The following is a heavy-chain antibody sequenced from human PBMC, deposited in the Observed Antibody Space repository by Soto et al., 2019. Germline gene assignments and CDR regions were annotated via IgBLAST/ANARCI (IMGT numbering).Heavy chain of an antibody. J-gene: IGHJ6*02. D-gene: IGHD2-2*01. CDR3: ARIHCSSTSCYDVERYYGMDV. CDR2: INSDGSST. CDR1: GFTFSSYW. V-gene: IGHV3-74*01. Sequence: EVQLVESGGGLVQSGGSLRLSCAASGFTFSSYWMHWVRQAPGKGLVWVSRINSDGSSTSYADSVKGRFTISRDNAKNTLYLQMNSLRAEDTAVYYCARIHCSSTSCYDVERYYGMDVWGQGTTVTVSS.